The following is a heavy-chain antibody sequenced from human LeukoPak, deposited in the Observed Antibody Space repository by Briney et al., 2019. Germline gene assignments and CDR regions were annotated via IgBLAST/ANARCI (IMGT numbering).Heavy chain of an antibody. CDR1: GGSISSGGYY. D-gene: IGHD5-18*01. CDR3: AREGGYSYGYIGY. CDR2: IYYSGST. J-gene: IGHJ4*02. V-gene: IGHV4-31*03. Sequence: SQTLSLTCTVSGGSISSGGYYWSWIRQHPGKGLEWIGYIYYSGSTYYNPSLRSRVTISVATSKNQFSLKLSSVTAADTAVYYCAREGGYSYGYIGYWGQGTLVTVSS.